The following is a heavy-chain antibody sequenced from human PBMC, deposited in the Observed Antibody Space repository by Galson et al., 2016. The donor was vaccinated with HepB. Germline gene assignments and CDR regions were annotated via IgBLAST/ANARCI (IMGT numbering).Heavy chain of an antibody. V-gene: IGHV4-30-4*08. CDR2: IYKGGST. CDR3: TRAAFFDDGGFTNDL. CDR1: GGSVDASDYY. D-gene: IGHD2-15*01. J-gene: IGHJ4*02. Sequence: TLSLTCIVSGGSVDASDYYWAWIRQPPGTGLEWIGYIYKGGSTYYNPSLTSRVTISLDTPKNQFSLRLTSVSAADTAVYYCTRAAFFDDGGFTNDLWGQGILVPVSS.